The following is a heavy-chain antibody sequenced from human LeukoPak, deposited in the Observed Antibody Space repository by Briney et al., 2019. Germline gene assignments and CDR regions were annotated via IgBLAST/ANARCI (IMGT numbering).Heavy chain of an antibody. CDR3: AKCDTDLKRYSYGSYAYYYMDV. Sequence: GGSLRLSCAASGFTFSSYEMNWVRQAPGKGLEWVSYISSSGSTIYYADSVKGRFTISRDNSKNTLYLQMNSLRAEDTAVYYCAKCDTDLKRYSYGSYAYYYMDVWGKGTTVTVSS. D-gene: IGHD5-18*01. CDR2: ISSSGSTI. V-gene: IGHV3-48*03. J-gene: IGHJ6*03. CDR1: GFTFSSYE.